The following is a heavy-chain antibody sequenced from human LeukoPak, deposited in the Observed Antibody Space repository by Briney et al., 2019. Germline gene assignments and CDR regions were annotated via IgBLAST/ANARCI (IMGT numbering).Heavy chain of an antibody. V-gene: IGHV1-18*01. D-gene: IGHD4-23*01. CDR1: GYTFTSYG. CDR2: ISAHNGNA. J-gene: IGHJ5*02. Sequence: GASVXXXXXTSGYTFTSYGINWVRQAPGQGLEWMGRISAHNGNANYAQTLQDRVTMTTDTSTSTAYMELRSLRPDDTAVYYCARDFLLLGNYDLFDPWGQGTLVIVSS. CDR3: ARDFLLLGNYDLFDP.